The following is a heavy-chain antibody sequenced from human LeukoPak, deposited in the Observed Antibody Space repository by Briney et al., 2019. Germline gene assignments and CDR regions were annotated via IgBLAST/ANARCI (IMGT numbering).Heavy chain of an antibody. Sequence: ASETLSLTCTVSGGSISSGSYYWSWIRQPAGKGLEWIGRIYTSGSTNYNPSLKSRVTISVDTSKNQFSLKLSSVTAADTAVYYCARVPPHMRVVVPAALTDAFYIWGQGTMVTVSS. V-gene: IGHV4-61*02. CDR1: GGSISSGSYY. CDR3: ARVPPHMRVVVPAALTDAFYI. J-gene: IGHJ3*02. CDR2: IYTSGST. D-gene: IGHD2-2*01.